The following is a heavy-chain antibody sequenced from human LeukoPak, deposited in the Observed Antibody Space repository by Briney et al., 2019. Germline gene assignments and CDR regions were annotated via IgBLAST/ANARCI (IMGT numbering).Heavy chain of an antibody. CDR2: INAGNGNT. CDR3: AVDDYDSSGYYYGGGAFDI. Sequence: ASAKVSCKASGYTFTSYAMHWVRQAPGQRLEWMGWINAGNGNTKYSQKFQGRVTITRDTSASTAYMELSSLRSEDTAVYYCAVDDYDSSGYYYGGGAFDIWGQGTMVTVSS. V-gene: IGHV1-3*01. J-gene: IGHJ3*02. CDR1: GYTFTSYA. D-gene: IGHD3-22*01.